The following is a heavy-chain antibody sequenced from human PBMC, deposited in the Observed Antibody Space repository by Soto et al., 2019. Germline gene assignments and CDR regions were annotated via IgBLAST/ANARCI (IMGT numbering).Heavy chain of an antibody. CDR2: IYYSGST. CDR3: ATRSGYSSGWYLGY. CDR1: Y. V-gene: IGHV4-31*02. D-gene: IGHD6-19*01. Sequence: YWIGWVRRMPGKGLEWIGYIYYSGSTYYNPSLKSRVTISVDTSKNQFSLKLSSVTAADTAVYYCATRSGYSSGWYLGYWGQGTLVTVSS. J-gene: IGHJ4*02.